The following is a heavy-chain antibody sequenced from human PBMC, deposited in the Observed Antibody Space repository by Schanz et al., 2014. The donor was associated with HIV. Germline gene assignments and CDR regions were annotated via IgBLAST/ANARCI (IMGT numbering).Heavy chain of an antibody. V-gene: IGHV3-21*01. CDR1: GFTLSSYT. J-gene: IGHJ4*02. CDR3: ARGDAALGDY. D-gene: IGHD5-18*01. CDR2: ISTSGYI. Sequence: EVQLVESGGGLVQPGRSLRLSCAASGFTLSSYTMTWVRQAPGKGLEWVSSISTSGYIYYADSVKGRFSISRDSAKNALYLQMNSLRGDDTAVYYCARGDAALGDYWGQGTLVTVSS.